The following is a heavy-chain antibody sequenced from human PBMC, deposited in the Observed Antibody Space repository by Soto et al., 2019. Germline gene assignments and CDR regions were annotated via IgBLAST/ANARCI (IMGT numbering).Heavy chain of an antibody. CDR1: GGTFSSYT. CDR2: IIPILGIA. CDR3: AIPLHGGFIDY. Sequence: SVKVSCKASGGTFSSYTISWVRQAPGQGLERMGRIIPILGIANYAQKFQGRVTITADKSTSTAYMELSSLRSEDTAVFYWAIPLHGGFIDYWGQGTQVTVSS. J-gene: IGHJ4*02. V-gene: IGHV1-69*02. D-gene: IGHD3-10*01.